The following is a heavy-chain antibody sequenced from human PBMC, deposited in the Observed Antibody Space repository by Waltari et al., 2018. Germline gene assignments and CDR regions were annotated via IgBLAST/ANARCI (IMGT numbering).Heavy chain of an antibody. CDR2: IYTGGST. J-gene: IGHJ3*02. CDR3: AKEGGGVTFDI. V-gene: IGHV3-23*03. Sequence: EVQLLQSGGGLVQPGGCLRLPGTGSGFTFSNYVMSWVRQATGKGMECVSVIYTGGSTHYADSVKGRFTVSRDNSKSTLYLQMDTLTPEDTAVYYCAKEGGGVTFDIWGQGTMVTVSS. CDR1: GFTFSNYV. D-gene: IGHD2-8*02.